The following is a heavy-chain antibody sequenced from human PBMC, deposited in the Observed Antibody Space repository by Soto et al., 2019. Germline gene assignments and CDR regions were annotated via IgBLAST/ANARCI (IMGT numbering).Heavy chain of an antibody. CDR1: GFTFTTYD. V-gene: IGHV3-48*01. J-gene: IGHJ6*02. CDR2: ISRSSGAI. Sequence: PAGSLRLSCAASGFTFTTYDMNWVRQAPGKGLEWLSYISRSSGAIYYADSVKGRFAISRDNGKRSLFLQMNSLRAEDTAVYYCARDDSDMARTSGMDVWGQGTRVTVSS. D-gene: IGHD5-18*01. CDR3: ARDDSDMARTSGMDV.